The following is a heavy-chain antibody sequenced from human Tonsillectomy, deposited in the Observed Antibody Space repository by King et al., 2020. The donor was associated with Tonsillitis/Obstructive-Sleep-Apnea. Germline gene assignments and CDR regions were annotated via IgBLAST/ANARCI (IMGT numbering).Heavy chain of an antibody. V-gene: IGHV1-46*01. Sequence: QLVQSGAEVKTPGASVKVSCKASGYTFTWDYIHWVRQARGQGLEWMGIINPSSGVTTYAQKFQGRVTITTDTSASTVYLVLSSLRSEDTAVYYCARDDVVGRYIDSWGQGTLVTVSS. CDR3: ARDDVVGRYIDS. CDR2: INPSSGVT. J-gene: IGHJ4*02. CDR1: GYTFTWDY. D-gene: IGHD1-14*01.